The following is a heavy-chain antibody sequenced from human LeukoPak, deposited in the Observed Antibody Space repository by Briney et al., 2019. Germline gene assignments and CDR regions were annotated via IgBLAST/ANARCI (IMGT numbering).Heavy chain of an antibody. D-gene: IGHD3-9*01. CDR2: INPNSGGT. CDR3: ARDAIYDILTGYYDY. J-gene: IGHJ4*02. V-gene: IGHV1-2*02. CDR1: GYTFTGYY. Sequence: GASVKVSSKASGYTFTGYYMHWVRQAPGQGLEWMGWINPNSGGTNYAQKFQGRVTMTRDTSISTAYMELSRLRSDDTAVYYCARDAIYDILTGYYDYWGQGTLVTVSS.